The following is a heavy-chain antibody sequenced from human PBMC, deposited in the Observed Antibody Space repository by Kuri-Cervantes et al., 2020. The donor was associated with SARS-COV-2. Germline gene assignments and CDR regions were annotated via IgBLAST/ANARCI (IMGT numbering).Heavy chain of an antibody. D-gene: IGHD3-3*01. V-gene: IGHV3-30*04. CDR3: ARDGALAIFGVVISDYYYYGMDV. CDR2: ISYDGSNK. J-gene: IGHJ6*02. CDR1: GFTFSSYE. Sequence: GGSLRLSCAASGFTFSSYEMNWVRQAPGKGLEWVAVISYDGSNKYYADSVKGRFTISRDNSKNTLYLQMNSLRAEDTAVYYCARDGALAIFGVVISDYYYYGMDVWGQGTTVTVSS.